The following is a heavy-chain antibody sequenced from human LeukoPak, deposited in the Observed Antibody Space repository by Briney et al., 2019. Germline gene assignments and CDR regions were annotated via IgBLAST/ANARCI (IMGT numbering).Heavy chain of an antibody. J-gene: IGHJ4*02. D-gene: IGHD1-14*01. V-gene: IGHV3-7*01. CDR2: IKQAGNEK. CDR1: AFTFSDFW. Sequence: GSLRLSCEASAFTFSDFWISWVRQTPGKGLEWVANIKQAGNEKHYVDSVKGRFTISRDNAKNSLYLQMNSLRVEDTAVYYCAREGREMTGFDYWGQGTLVTVSP. CDR3: AREGREMTGFDY.